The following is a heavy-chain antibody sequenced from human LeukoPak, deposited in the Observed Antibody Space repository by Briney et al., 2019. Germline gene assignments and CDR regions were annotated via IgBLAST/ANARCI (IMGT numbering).Heavy chain of an antibody. Sequence: GGSLRLSCAASGFTFSSYWMSWVRQAPGKGLEWVANIKQDGSEKYYVDSVKGRFTISRDNAKNSLYLQMNSLRAEDTAVYYCARGPTPSYYYGSGSYYSLDYWGQGTLVSVSS. V-gene: IGHV3-7*01. D-gene: IGHD3-10*01. CDR2: IKQDGSEK. CDR3: ARGPTPSYYYGSGSYYSLDY. CDR1: GFTFSSYW. J-gene: IGHJ4*02.